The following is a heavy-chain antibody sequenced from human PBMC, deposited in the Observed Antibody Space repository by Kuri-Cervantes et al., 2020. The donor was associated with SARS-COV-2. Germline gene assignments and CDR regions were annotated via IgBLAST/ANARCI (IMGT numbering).Heavy chain of an antibody. J-gene: IGHJ5*02. D-gene: IGHD1-7*01. CDR1: GYTFSGYY. CDR3: ARDAGNGWGVGLELRLNPNNWFDP. V-gene: IGHV1-18*04. CDR2: ISAYNGNT. Sequence: ASVKVSCKASGYTFSGYYMHWVRQAPGQGLEWMGWISAYNGNTNYAQKLQGRVTMTTDTSTSTAYMELRSLRSDDTAVYYCARDAGNGWGVGLELRLNPNNWFDPWGQGTLVTVSS.